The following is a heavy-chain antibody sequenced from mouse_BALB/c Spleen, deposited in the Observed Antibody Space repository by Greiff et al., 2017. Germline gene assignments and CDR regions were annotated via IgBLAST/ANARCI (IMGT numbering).Heavy chain of an antibody. CDR3: ARDRGGYYGVAMDY. D-gene: IGHD1-1*01. V-gene: IGHV2-9*02. CDR1: GFSLTSYG. J-gene: IGHJ4*01. Sequence: VQVVESGPGLVAPSQSLSITCTVSGFSLTSYGVHWVRQPPGKGLEWLGVIWAGGSTNYNSALMSRLSISKDNSKSQVFLKMNSLQTDDTAMYYCARDRGGYYGVAMDYWGQGTSVTVSS. CDR2: IWAGGST.